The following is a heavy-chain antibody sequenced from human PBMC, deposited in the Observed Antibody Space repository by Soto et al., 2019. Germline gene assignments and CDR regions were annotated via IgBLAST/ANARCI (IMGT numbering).Heavy chain of an antibody. CDR3: ARDRDYAFDY. Sequence: EVQVVESGGGLVQPGGSLRLSCVTSGFTFNSYTMNWVRQAPGKGLEWISYISATGSLYYADSVKSRFTVSRDSAKNSLYLQMNSLRDEDTAVYYCARDRDYAFDYWGQGTLVTVSS. D-gene: IGHD2-2*01. CDR2: ISATGSL. CDR1: GFTFNSYT. J-gene: IGHJ4*02. V-gene: IGHV3-48*02.